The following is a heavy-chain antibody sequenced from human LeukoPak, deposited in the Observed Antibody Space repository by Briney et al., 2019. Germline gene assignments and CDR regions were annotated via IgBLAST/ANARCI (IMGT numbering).Heavy chain of an antibody. CDR2: IYYSGST. D-gene: IGHD2-2*01. J-gene: IGHJ3*02. Sequence: PSETLSLTCTVSGGSVSSGTYYWSWIRQPPGKGLEWIAYIYYSGSTNYNPSLKSRVTISVDTSKNQFSLKLSSVTAADTAVYYCESPSADTPGGAFDIRGQGTMVTVYS. CDR1: GGSVSSGTYY. CDR3: ESPSADTPGGAFDI. V-gene: IGHV4-61*01.